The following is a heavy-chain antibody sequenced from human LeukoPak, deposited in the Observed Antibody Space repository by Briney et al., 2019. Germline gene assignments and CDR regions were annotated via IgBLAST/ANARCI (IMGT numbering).Heavy chain of an antibody. V-gene: IGHV4-59*01. CDR3: ARVKDDNNYDRAFDI. CDR1: GGSMSTYY. Sequence: SETLSLTCTVSGGSMSTYYWSWIRQPPGKGLEWIGYVYYDGNNDYNPSLKSRVTTSIDTSKKQFSLRLTSVTAADTAVYYCARVKDDNNYDRAFDIWGQGTMVTVSS. D-gene: IGHD5-24*01. CDR2: VYYDGNN. J-gene: IGHJ3*02.